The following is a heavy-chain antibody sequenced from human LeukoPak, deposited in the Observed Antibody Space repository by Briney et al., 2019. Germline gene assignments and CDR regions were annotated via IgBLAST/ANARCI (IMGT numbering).Heavy chain of an antibody. D-gene: IGHD6-13*01. Sequence: SETLSLTCSVSAASISSSGYSWGWIRQPPGKGLEWIGTMHYSGYTYYSPSLKSRVTIYVDASKNQFSLKLSSMTAADTAVYYCARHGLIASGWSHWFDPWGQGTLVTASS. CDR3: ARHGLIASGWSHWFDP. CDR2: MHYSGYT. CDR1: AASISSSGYS. V-gene: IGHV4-39*01. J-gene: IGHJ5*02.